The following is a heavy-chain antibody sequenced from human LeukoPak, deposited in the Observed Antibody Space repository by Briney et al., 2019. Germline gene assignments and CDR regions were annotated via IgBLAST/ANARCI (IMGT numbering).Heavy chain of an antibody. Sequence: PGGSLRLSCAASGFTFSGYWMHWVRQVPGKGLVWVSGINEDGSSTFYADSVRGRFTISRDNAKNTLYLQMNSLRAEDTAVYYCARDLNYEGLFDYWGQGTLVTVSS. J-gene: IGHJ4*02. CDR2: INEDGSST. V-gene: IGHV3-74*01. D-gene: IGHD4-11*01. CDR1: GFTFSGYW. CDR3: ARDLNYEGLFDY.